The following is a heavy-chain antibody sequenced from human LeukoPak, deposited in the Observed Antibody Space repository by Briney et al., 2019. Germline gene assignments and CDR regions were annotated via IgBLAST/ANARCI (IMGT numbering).Heavy chain of an antibody. CDR3: ARVAYYYYYYMDV. CDR2: IYTSGST. J-gene: IGHJ6*03. Sequence: SETLSLTCTVSGGSISSGRYYWGWIRQPAGKGLEWIGRIYTSGSTNYNPSLKSRVTISVDTSKNQFSLKLSSVTAADTAVYYCARVAYYYYYYMDVWGKGTTVTVSS. V-gene: IGHV4-61*02. CDR1: GGSISSGRYY.